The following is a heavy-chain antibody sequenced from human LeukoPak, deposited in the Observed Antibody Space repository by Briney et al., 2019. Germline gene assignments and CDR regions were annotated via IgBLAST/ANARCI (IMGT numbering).Heavy chain of an antibody. V-gene: IGHV3-74*01. D-gene: IGHD3-16*02. CDR3: AKDTGAPDDYVWGSYRRHLYYFDY. J-gene: IGHJ4*02. CDR1: GFTFSSYW. CDR2: INSDGSST. Sequence: PGGSLRLSCAASGFTFSSYWMHWVRQAPGKGLVWVSRINSDGSSTSYADSVKGRFTISRDNAKNTLYLQMNSLRAEDTAVYYCAKDTGAPDDYVWGSYRRHLYYFDYWGQGTLVTVSS.